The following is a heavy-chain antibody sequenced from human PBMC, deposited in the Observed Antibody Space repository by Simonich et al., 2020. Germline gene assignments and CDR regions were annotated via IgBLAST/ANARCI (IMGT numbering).Heavy chain of an antibody. CDR2: INNSGST. V-gene: IGHV4-34*01. CDR1: GGSFSGYY. CDR3: ARGKGWKNAFDI. D-gene: IGHD1-1*01. J-gene: IGHJ3*02. Sequence: QVQLQQWGAGLLKPSETLSLTCAVYGGSFSGYYWSWIRQPPGQGLEWIGEINNSGSTNYNPSLKSRVTISVDTSKNQFSLKLSSVTAADTAVYYCARGKGWKNAFDIWGQGTMVTVSS.